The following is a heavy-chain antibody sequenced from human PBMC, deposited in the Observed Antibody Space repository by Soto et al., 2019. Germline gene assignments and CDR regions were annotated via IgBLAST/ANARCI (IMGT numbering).Heavy chain of an antibody. J-gene: IGHJ3*02. D-gene: IGHD1-1*01. CDR1: GGFVSSGNYY. Sequence: QVQLQQWGAGLLKPSETLSLTCAVYGGFVSSGNYYWSWIRQPPGKGLEWIGERSHSGGTHFNPSLKSRVTISVDTSKNQFSRKMSSVTAADTALYYCARVERGTATTVVDAFDIWGPGTMVTVSS. V-gene: IGHV4-34*01. CDR3: ARVERGTATTVVDAFDI. CDR2: RSHSGGT.